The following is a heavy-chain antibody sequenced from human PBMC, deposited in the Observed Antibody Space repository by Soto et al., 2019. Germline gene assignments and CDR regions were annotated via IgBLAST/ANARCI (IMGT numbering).Heavy chain of an antibody. D-gene: IGHD3-3*01. CDR1: GFTFSSYG. CDR2: ISYDGSNK. CDR3: AKDVLRFLEWLAFYGMDG. V-gene: IGHV3-30*18. Sequence: GGSLRLSCAASGFTFSSYGMHWVRQAPGKGLEGVAVISYDGSNKYYADSVKGRFTISRDNSKNTMYLQMNSLRAEDTAVYYCAKDVLRFLEWLAFYGMDGWGQGTTVTVSS. J-gene: IGHJ6*02.